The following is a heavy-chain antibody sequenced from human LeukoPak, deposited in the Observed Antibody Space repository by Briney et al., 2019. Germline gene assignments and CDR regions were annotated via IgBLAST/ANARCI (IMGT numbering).Heavy chain of an antibody. D-gene: IGHD2-2*01. V-gene: IGHV1-69*04. CDR2: IIPILGIA. J-gene: IGHJ5*02. CDR3: ARDCSSTSCSPPGWFDP. CDR1: GGTFSSYT. Sequence: SVKVSCKASGGTFSSYTISWVRQAPGQGLEWMGRIIPILGIANYAQKFQGRVTITAGKSTSTAYMELSSLRSEDAAVYYCARDCSSTSCSPPGWFDPWGQGTLVTVSS.